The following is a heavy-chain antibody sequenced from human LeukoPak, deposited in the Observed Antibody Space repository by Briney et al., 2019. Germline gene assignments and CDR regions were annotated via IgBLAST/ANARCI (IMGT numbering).Heavy chain of an antibody. V-gene: IGHV4-39*01. CDR2: IYIDGIT. J-gene: IGHJ6*02. CDR3: ARLFTRAWEYRYGMDV. D-gene: IGHD1-26*01. CDR1: GGSIRTDGSY. Sequence: NPSETLSLTCTVSGGSIRTDGSYWAWIRQPPGKGLEWIGSIYIDGITHYNSSLQSRVTLSIDTSKNQFSLKLTSVTAADTAVFYCARLFTRAWEYRYGMDVWGQGTAVTVSS.